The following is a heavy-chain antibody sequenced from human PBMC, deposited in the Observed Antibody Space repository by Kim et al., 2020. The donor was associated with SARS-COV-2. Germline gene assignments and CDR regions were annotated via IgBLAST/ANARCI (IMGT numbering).Heavy chain of an antibody. Sequence: STSLKTRLTISKDTSKNQVVLTMTNMDPVDTATYYCARTVVVTMRDAFDIWGQGTMVTVSS. J-gene: IGHJ3*02. D-gene: IGHD2-21*02. CDR3: ARTVVVTMRDAFDI. V-gene: IGHV2-70*01.